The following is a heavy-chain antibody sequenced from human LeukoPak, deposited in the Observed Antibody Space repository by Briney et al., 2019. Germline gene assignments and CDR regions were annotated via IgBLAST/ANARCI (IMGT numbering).Heavy chain of an antibody. D-gene: IGHD3-9*01. CDR2: IWYDGSNK. CDR1: GFTFSSYG. Sequence: GGSLRLSCAASGFTFSSYGMHWVRQAPGKGLEWVAVIWYDGSNKYYADSVKGRFTISRDNSKNTLFLQMNSLRAEDTTVYYCARAQTGYPPDYWGQGTLVTVSS. V-gene: IGHV3-33*01. CDR3: ARAQTGYPPDY. J-gene: IGHJ4*02.